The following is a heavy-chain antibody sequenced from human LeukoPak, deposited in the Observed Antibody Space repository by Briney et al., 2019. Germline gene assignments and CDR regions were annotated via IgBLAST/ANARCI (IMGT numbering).Heavy chain of an antibody. CDR1: GDSISSSGYS. V-gene: IGHV4-31*03. J-gene: IGHJ4*02. CDR3: PRGGPREYTATAFAY. Sequence: SETLSLTCTVSGDSISSSGYSWSWIRHHPGEGLEWIGCIFYNGNTYFDSSLKSRVTMSVHTSKNQFFLRLTSVTAADTAVYYCPRGGPREYTATAFAYWAQGRLVTVPS. D-gene: IGHD5-18*01. CDR2: IFYNGNT.